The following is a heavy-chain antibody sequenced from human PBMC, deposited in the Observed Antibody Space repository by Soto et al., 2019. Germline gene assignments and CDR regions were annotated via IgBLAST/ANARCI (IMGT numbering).Heavy chain of an antibody. J-gene: IGHJ5*02. CDR1: GASISSGGYS. Sequence: SETLSLTCDVSGASISSGGYSWSWIRQPPGKGLEWIGYIYHSGSTYYNPSLKSRVTISVDRSKNQFSLKLSSVTAADTAVYYCARVPGPWGQGTLVTVSS. CDR3: ARVPGP. V-gene: IGHV4-30-2*01. CDR2: IYHSGST.